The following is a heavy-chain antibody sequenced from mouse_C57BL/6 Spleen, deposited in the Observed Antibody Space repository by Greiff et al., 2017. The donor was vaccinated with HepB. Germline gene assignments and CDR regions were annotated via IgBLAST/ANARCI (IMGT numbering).Heavy chain of an antibody. CDR1: GYTFTSYW. Sequence: QVQLQQPGAELVMPGASVKLSCKASGYTFTSYWMHWVKQRPRQGLEWIGEIDPSASYTNYNQKFKGKSTLTVDKSSSTAYMQLSSLTSEDSAVYYCATGSITTVGAMDYWGQGTSVTVSS. CDR3: ATGSITTVGAMDY. J-gene: IGHJ4*01. D-gene: IGHD1-1*01. CDR2: IDPSASYT. V-gene: IGHV1-69*01.